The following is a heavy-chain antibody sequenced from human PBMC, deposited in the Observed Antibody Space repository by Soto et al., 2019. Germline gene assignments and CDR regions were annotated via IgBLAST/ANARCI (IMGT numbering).Heavy chain of an antibody. D-gene: IGHD3-3*01. CDR1: GFTFSSYG. CDR3: AKGGYYEFWSGFDY. Sequence: QVPLVESGGGVVQPGRSLRLSCAASGFTFSSYGMHWVRQAPGKGLEWVAVISHDGSNKYYADSVKGRFTISRDNXRNTLYLQMNSLRAEDTAVYYCAKGGYYEFWSGFDYWGQGTLVTVSS. J-gene: IGHJ4*02. CDR2: ISHDGSNK. V-gene: IGHV3-30*18.